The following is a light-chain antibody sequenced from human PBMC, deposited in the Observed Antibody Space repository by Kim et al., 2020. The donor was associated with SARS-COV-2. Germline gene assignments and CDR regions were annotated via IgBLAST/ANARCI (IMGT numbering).Light chain of an antibody. CDR2: DNM. J-gene: IGLJ1*01. CDR1: SSNIGAHFD. CDR3: QSFDSSLSGYV. Sequence: RVTISCTGTSSNIGAHFDLHWYQQSPGTAPKLLIYDNMYRPSGVPDRFSASRSDTSASLAITGLQAEDEADYYCQSFDSSLSGYVFGTGTKVTVL. V-gene: IGLV1-40*01.